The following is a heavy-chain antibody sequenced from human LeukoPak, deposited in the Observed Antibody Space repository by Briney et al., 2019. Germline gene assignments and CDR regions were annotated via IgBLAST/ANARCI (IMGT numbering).Heavy chain of an antibody. CDR3: ARDAGRYFDWLGY. CDR1: GFTFSSYE. CDR2: TWYDGSNK. V-gene: IGHV3-33*08. J-gene: IGHJ4*02. D-gene: IGHD3-9*01. Sequence: GGSLRLSCAASGFTFSSYEMNWVRQAPGKGLEWVAVTWYDGSNKYCADSVKGRFTISRDNSKNTLYLQMNSLRAEDTAVYYCARDAGRYFDWLGYWGQGTLVTVSS.